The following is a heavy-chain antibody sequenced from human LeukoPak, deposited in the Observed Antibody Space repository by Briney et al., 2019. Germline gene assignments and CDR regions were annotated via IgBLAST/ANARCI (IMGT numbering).Heavy chain of an antibody. J-gene: IGHJ4*02. V-gene: IGHV3-9*01. Sequence: GGSLRLSCAASRFTFDDYALHWVRQAPGKGLEWVSGISWNSGSIGYADSVKGRFTMSRDNAKKSLYLQMNSLRAEDTALYYCAKGGRYVREFIDYWGQGTLVTVSS. CDR2: ISWNSGSI. CDR1: RFTFDDYA. D-gene: IGHD3-16*01. CDR3: AKGGRYVREFIDY.